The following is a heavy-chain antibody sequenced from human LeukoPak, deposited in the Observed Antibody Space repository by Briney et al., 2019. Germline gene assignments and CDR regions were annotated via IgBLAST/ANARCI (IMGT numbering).Heavy chain of an antibody. CDR1: GFTFSSYG. D-gene: IGHD5-12*01. CDR3: ARDHRYAFDN. Sequence: PGRSLRLSCAASGFTFSSYGMHWVRQAPGKGLEWVAVIWYDGSNKYYADSVKGRFTISRDKARNSLYLQMNSLRVEDTAVYYCARDHRYAFDNWGHGTLVTVSS. J-gene: IGHJ4*01. V-gene: IGHV3-33*01. CDR2: IWYDGSNK.